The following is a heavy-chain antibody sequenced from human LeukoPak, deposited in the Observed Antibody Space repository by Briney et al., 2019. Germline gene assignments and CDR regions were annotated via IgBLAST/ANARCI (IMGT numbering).Heavy chain of an antibody. D-gene: IGHD2-15*01. J-gene: IGHJ6*02. CDR3: ARGGRQTYYYGMDV. CDR2: IYYSGST. CDR1: GGSISSGGYY. V-gene: IGHV4-31*03. Sequence: SQTLSLTCTVSGGSISSGGYYWSWIRQHPGKGLEWIGYIYYSGSTYYNPSLKSRVTISVDTSKNQFSLKLSSVTAADTAVYYCARGGRQTYYYGMDVWGQGTTVTVSS.